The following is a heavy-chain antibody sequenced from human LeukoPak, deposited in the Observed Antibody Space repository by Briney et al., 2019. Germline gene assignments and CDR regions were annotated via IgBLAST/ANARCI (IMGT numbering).Heavy chain of an antibody. J-gene: IGHJ5*01. CDR2: IYPDDSDT. CDR1: GYSFTTYW. D-gene: IGHD3-22*01. CDR3: ARGAYYYDSSAYYWFDS. V-gene: IGHV5-51*01. Sequence: GESLKISCKGSGYSFTTYWIGWVCQMPGKGLEWMGIIYPDDSDTRYSPSFQGQVTISADKSISTAYLQWSSLKASDTAMYYCARGAYYYDSSAYYWFDSWGQGTLVTVSS.